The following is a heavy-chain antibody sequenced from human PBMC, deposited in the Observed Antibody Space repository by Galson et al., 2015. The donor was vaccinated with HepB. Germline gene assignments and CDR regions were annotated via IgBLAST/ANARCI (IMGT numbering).Heavy chain of an antibody. CDR2: IYYSDT. CDR1: GGSISSDGYF. CDR3: ARGRRDSGANMARGLIVHYSYFYMDV. Sequence: TLSLTCTVSGGSISSDGYFWIWIRQHPGKGLEWIGHIYYSDTYYSPSLQSRITMSVDTSMKQFSLKMSSVSAADTAMYYCARGRRDSGANMARGLIVHYSYFYMDVWGKGTTVTVSS. D-gene: IGHD3-10*01. V-gene: IGHV4-31*03. J-gene: IGHJ6*03.